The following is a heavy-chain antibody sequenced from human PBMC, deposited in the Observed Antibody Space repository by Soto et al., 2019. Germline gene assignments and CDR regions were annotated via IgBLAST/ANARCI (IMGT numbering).Heavy chain of an antibody. J-gene: IGHJ4*02. V-gene: IGHV2-5*01. CDR1: GFSLATSAEA. Sequence: QITLKESGPTLVKPTQTLTLTCTFSGFSLATSAEAVGWIRQHPGKALEWLALIYWNDEIHYSPSLNSRLTISKDTAKNQVVLTVTNMDPVDTATYYCAHRKGGTFDYWGQGALVTVSS. CDR3: AHRKGGTFDY. D-gene: IGHD1-26*01. CDR2: IYWNDEI.